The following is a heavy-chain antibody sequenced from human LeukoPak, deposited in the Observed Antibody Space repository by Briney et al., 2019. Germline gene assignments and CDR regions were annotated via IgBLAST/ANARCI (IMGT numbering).Heavy chain of an antibody. CDR2: IYTSGST. CDR1: GGSISSYY. Sequence: SETLSLTCTVSGGSISSYYWSWIRQPAGKGLEWIGRIYTSGSTNYNPSLKSRVTMSVDTSKNQFSLKLSSVTAADTAVYYCARHSSLGSYYTPYYFDYWGQETLVTVSS. CDR3: ARHSSLGSYYTPYYFDY. V-gene: IGHV4-4*07. J-gene: IGHJ4*02. D-gene: IGHD3-10*01.